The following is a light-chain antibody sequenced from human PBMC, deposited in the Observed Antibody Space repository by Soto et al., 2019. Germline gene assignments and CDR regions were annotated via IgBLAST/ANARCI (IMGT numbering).Light chain of an antibody. CDR2: GIS. Sequence: EIVMTQSPATLSVSPGERATLSCRASQSVNSNYLAWYQQKPGQAPRLLIYGISKRATDIPDRFSGSGSGTEFTLTISSLQPEDFATDYCQQHGQWPITFCQGTRLEIK. CDR1: QSVNSN. V-gene: IGKV3D-15*01. CDR3: QQHGQWPIT. J-gene: IGKJ5*01.